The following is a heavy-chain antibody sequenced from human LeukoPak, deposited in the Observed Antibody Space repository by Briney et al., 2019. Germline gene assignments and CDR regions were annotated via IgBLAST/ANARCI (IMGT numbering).Heavy chain of an antibody. V-gene: IGHV3-21*01. CDR1: GFTFSTYA. Sequence: GGSLRLSCAASGFTFSTYAMNWVRQAPGKGLEWVSSFGTRSTSIYYAHSVTGRFIISRDNAKNSLYLQMNSLRAEDTAVYYCARENDQGFDYWGQGALVTVSS. J-gene: IGHJ4*02. D-gene: IGHD3-16*01. CDR2: FGTRSTSI. CDR3: ARENDQGFDY.